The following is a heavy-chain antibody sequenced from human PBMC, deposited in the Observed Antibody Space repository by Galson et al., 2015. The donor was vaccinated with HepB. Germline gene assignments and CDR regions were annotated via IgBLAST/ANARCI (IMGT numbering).Heavy chain of an antibody. Sequence: SVKVSCKASGYTFTSYGISWVRQAPGQGLEWMGWISAYNGNTNYAPKLQGRVTMTTDTSTSTAYMELRSLRSDDTAVYYCARDKQWREFNWFDPWGQGTLVTVSS. CDR1: GYTFTSYG. D-gene: IGHD6-19*01. V-gene: IGHV1-18*04. J-gene: IGHJ5*02. CDR2: ISAYNGNT. CDR3: ARDKQWREFNWFDP.